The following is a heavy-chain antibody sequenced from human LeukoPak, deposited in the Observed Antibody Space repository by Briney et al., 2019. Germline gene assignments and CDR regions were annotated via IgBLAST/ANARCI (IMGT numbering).Heavy chain of an antibody. CDR2: ISGSGGST. J-gene: IGHJ3*02. CDR3: ANDKWDWRPLGGDAFDI. D-gene: IGHD1-26*01. V-gene: IGHV3-23*01. Sequence: GGSLRLSCAASGFTFSSYAMSWVRQAPGKGLEWVSAISGSGGSTYYADSVKGRFTISRDNSKNTLYLQMNSLRAEDTAVYYCANDKWDWRPLGGDAFDIWGQGTMVTVSS. CDR1: GFTFSSYA.